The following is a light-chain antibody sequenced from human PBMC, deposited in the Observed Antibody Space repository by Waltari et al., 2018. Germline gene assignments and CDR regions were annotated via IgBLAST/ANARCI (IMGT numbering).Light chain of an antibody. V-gene: IGLV2-11*01. Sequence: QAALTQPPSVSGSPGQSVTISCTGTSSDIGGYNYVSWYQQHPGKAPKLMIYDVSKRPSGVSDRFSRSKSGNTASLTISGLQAEDEADYFCSSYAGSNTLVFGGGTRLTVL. CDR2: DVS. CDR3: SSYAGSNTLV. J-gene: IGLJ2*01. CDR1: SSDIGGYNY.